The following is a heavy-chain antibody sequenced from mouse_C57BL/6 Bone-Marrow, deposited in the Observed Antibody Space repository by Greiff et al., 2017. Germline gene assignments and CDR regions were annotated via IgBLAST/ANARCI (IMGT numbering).Heavy chain of an antibody. CDR1: GYTFTSYW. Sequence: QVQLQLPGAELVKPGASVKMSCKASGYTFTSYWITWVKQRPGQGLEWIGDIYPGSGSTNYNEKFKSKATLTVDTSSSAAYMRLSSLTSEDSAVFCCARGGIDYYGSCWYFDVGGTGTTVTVSS. CDR2: IYPGSGST. CDR3: ARGGIDYYGSCWYFDV. J-gene: IGHJ1*03. V-gene: IGHV1-55*01. D-gene: IGHD1-1*01.